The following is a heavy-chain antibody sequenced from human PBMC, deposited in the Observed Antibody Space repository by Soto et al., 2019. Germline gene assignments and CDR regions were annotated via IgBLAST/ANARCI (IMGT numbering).Heavy chain of an antibody. CDR2: IYYSGST. J-gene: IGHJ4*02. CDR1: GGSISNGGYY. CDR3: ARVEVEIGSYFDY. Sequence: SQTLSLTCTVSGGSISNGGYYWSWIRQHPGKGLEWIGYIYYSGSTYYNPSLKSRVTISVDTSKNQFSLKLSSVTAADTAVYYCARVEVEIGSYFDYWGQGTLVTVSS. D-gene: IGHD1-1*01. V-gene: IGHV4-31*03.